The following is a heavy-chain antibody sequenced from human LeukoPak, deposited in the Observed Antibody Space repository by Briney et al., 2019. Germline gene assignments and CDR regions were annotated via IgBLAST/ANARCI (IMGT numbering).Heavy chain of an antibody. D-gene: IGHD3-3*01. V-gene: IGHV4-39*07. Sequence: SETLSLTCTVSGGSISSSSYYWGWIRQPPGKGLEWIGSIYYSGSTYYNPSLKSRVTISVDTSKNQFSLKLSSVTAADTAVYYCARDHLPGDFWSGYRVGPFDYWGQGTLVTVSS. J-gene: IGHJ4*02. CDR3: ARDHLPGDFWSGYRVGPFDY. CDR2: IYYSGST. CDR1: GGSISSSSYY.